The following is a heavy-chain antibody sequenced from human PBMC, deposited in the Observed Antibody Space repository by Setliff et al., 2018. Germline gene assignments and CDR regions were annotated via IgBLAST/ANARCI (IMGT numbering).Heavy chain of an antibody. D-gene: IGHD1-1*01. CDR2: RHDNGER. J-gene: IGHJ4*02. Sequence: SETLSLTCTVSPGSISRHYWSWFRQAPGKGLEWIGYRHDNGERDYNPSLGSRVTISVDTSKNQFSLKLSSMTAADTAVYYCAKGGGRYHSDSWGQGILVTVSS. V-gene: IGHV4-59*11. CDR3: AKGGGRYHSDS. CDR1: PGSISRHY.